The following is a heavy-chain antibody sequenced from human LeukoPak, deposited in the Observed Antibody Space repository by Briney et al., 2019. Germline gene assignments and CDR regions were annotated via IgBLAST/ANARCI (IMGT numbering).Heavy chain of an antibody. CDR3: ARVHRVDY. V-gene: IGHV4-38-2*02. J-gene: IGHJ4*02. CDR2: IYHSGST. CDR1: GYSISSGYY. Sequence: PSETLSLTCTVSGYSISSGYYWGWIRQPPGKGLEWIGSIYHSGSTYYNPSLKSRVTISVDRSKNQFSLKLSSVTAADTAVYYCARVHRVDYWGQGTLVTVSS.